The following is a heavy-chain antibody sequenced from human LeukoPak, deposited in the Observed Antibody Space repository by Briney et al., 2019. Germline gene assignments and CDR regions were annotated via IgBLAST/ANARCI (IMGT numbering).Heavy chain of an antibody. CDR1: GGSISSYY. J-gene: IGHJ6*02. Sequence: PSETLSLTCTVSGGSISSYYWSWIRQPPGKGLEWIGYIYYSGSTNYNPSLKSRVTISVDTSKNQFSLKLSSVTAADTAVYYCARDGGDDYYYYYYGMDVWGQGTTVTVSS. CDR3: ARDGGDDYYYYYYGMDV. V-gene: IGHV4-59*01. CDR2: IYYSGST. D-gene: IGHD5-12*01.